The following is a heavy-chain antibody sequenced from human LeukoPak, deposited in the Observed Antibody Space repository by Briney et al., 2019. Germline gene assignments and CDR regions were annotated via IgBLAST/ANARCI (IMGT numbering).Heavy chain of an antibody. Sequence: PGGSLRLSCAASGFTFSSYSMNWVRQAPGKGLEWVSYISSSSSTIYYADSVKGRFTISRDNSKNTLYLQMNSLRAEDTAVYYCAKAVVPAAPEYFDYWGQGTLVTVSS. J-gene: IGHJ4*02. CDR2: ISSSSSTI. D-gene: IGHD2-2*01. CDR1: GFTFSSYS. CDR3: AKAVVPAAPEYFDY. V-gene: IGHV3-48*01.